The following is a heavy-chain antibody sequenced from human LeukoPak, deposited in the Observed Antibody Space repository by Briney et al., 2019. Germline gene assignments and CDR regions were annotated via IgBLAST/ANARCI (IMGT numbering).Heavy chain of an antibody. CDR3: SRGDRNWNYYDY. CDR1: GYSISRGYY. Sequence: SETLSLTCTVTGYSISRGYYWGCIRQPPGKGLEWIGSIHNSGITYYNPSLKSRVSISVDTSKNQFSLKLNAVTAAETAVYYCSRGDRNWNYYDYWGQGTLVTVSS. J-gene: IGHJ4*02. V-gene: IGHV4-38-2*02. CDR2: IHNSGIT. D-gene: IGHD1-1*01.